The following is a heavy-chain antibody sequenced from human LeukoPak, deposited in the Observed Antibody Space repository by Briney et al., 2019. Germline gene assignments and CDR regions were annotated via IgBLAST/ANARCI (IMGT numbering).Heavy chain of an antibody. CDR2: ISSSSSYI. CDR1: GFTFSSHS. V-gene: IGHV3-21*01. Sequence: PGGSLRLSCAASGFTFSSHSMNWVRQAPGKGLEWVSSISSSSSYIYYADSVKGRFTISRDNAKNSLYLQMNSLRAEDTAVYYCARGLERRYFDYWGQGTLVTVSS. D-gene: IGHD1-1*01. J-gene: IGHJ4*02. CDR3: ARGLERRYFDY.